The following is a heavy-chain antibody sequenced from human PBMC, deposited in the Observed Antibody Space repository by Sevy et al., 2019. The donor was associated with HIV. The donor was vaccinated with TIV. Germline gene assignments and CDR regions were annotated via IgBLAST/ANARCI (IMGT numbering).Heavy chain of an antibody. J-gene: IGHJ4*02. D-gene: IGHD3-9*01. V-gene: IGHV3-21*01. CDR3: ARDRSLGGLPGPLRYFDWLFDS. CDR2: ISTNSRHI. CDR1: GFSFNTYN. Sequence: GGSLRLSCAASGFSFNTYNIHWVRQAPGKGLEWVSSISTNSRHIYYADSVQGRFTISRDNAKNSLYLQMNSLRAEDTAVYYCARDRSLGGLPGPLRYFDWLFDSWGQGTLVTVSS.